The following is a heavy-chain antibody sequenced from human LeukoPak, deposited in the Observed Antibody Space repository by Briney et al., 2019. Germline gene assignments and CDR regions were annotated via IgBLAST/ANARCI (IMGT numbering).Heavy chain of an antibody. CDR3: ARGVWAYHFWSSPTYFDY. V-gene: IGHV4-4*02. CDR1: GVSISSSNW. Sequence: SETLSLTCAVSGVSISSSNWGSWVRQPPGEGLRWIGGIYHSGSTNYNPSLKSRVTISVDKSKSQFSLNLTSVTAADTAVYYCARGVWAYHFWSSPTYFDYWGQGSLVTVSS. D-gene: IGHD3-3*01. J-gene: IGHJ4*02. CDR2: IYHSGST.